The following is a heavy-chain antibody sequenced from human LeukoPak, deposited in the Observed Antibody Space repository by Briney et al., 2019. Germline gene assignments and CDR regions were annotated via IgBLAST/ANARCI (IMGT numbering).Heavy chain of an antibody. CDR3: AGGPTVYGMGV. J-gene: IGHJ6*02. V-gene: IGHV5-51*01. CDR2: IDPGDSHT. Sequence: GESLKISCKDSGYSFTNYWIGWVRQMPGKGLEWMGIIDPGDSHTRYSPSFQGQVTISADKSIGTAYLQWSSLKASDTAIYYCAGGPTVYGMGVWGQGTTVTVSS. D-gene: IGHD2-15*01. CDR1: GYSFTNYW.